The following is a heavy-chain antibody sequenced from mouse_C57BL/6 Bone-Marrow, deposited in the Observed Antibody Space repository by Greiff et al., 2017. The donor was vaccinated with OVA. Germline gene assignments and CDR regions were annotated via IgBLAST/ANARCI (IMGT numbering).Heavy chain of an antibody. CDR1: GYTFTSYW. CDR3: ARGFYYYGSSQFAY. Sequence: VQLQQPGAELVKPGASVKLSCKASGYTFTSYWMHWVKQRPGQGLEWIGMIHPNSGSTNYNEKFKSKATLTVDKSSSTAYMQLSSLTSEDSAVYYCARGFYYYGSSQFAYWGQGTLVTVSA. CDR2: IHPNSGST. V-gene: IGHV1-64*01. D-gene: IGHD1-1*01. J-gene: IGHJ3*01.